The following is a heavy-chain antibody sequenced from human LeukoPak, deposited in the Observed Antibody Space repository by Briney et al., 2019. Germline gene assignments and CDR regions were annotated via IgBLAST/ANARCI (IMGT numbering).Heavy chain of an antibody. V-gene: IGHV4-39*07. Sequence: SETLSLTCTVSGGSISTSSYNWGWLRQSPGTGLEWIGTIDNSGSAYYNPSLKSRVTISVDTSKNQFSLKLSSVTAADTAVYYCARLSITMVRGVLRTAFSFDYWGQGTLVTVSS. CDR2: IDNSGSA. D-gene: IGHD3-10*01. J-gene: IGHJ4*02. CDR3: ARLSITMVRGVLRTAFSFDY. CDR1: GGSISTSSYN.